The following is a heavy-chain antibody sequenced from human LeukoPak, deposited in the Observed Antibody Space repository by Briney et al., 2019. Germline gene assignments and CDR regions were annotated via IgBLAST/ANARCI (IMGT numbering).Heavy chain of an antibody. Sequence: PGGSLRLSCAASGFTFDNYALHWVRQAPGKGLGWVSGLTWNSGSIGYADSVKGRFTISRDNAQNSLYLQMNSLRPEDTAFYYCAKGSDSGYNFFDYWGQGTLVTVSS. CDR2: LTWNSGSI. V-gene: IGHV3-9*01. CDR1: GFTFDNYA. D-gene: IGHD3-22*01. CDR3: AKGSDSGYNFFDY. J-gene: IGHJ4*02.